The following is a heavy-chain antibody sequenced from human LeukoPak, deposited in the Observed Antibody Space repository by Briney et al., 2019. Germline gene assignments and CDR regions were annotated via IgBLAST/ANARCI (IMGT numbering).Heavy chain of an antibody. D-gene: IGHD4-11*01. J-gene: IGHJ4*02. CDR3: AKRSRTVTTIDS. V-gene: IGHV3-23*01. CDR2: VSVSGDIS. CDR1: GXTFSSFA. Sequence: SGGSLRLSCAASGXTFSSFAMSWVRQAPEKGLEWVSAVSVSGDISYYADSVKGRFTISRDNSKNTLYLQMNSLRAEDTALYYCAKRSRTVTTIDSWGRGTLVTVSS.